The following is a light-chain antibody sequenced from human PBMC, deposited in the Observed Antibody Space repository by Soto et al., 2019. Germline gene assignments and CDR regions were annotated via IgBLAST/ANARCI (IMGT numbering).Light chain of an antibody. J-gene: IGLJ1*01. V-gene: IGLV2-14*01. CDR1: SSDVGGYNY. CDR2: EVS. CDR3: SSYTSSSTPYV. Sequence: QAVLTQPASVSGAPGQSITISCTGTSSDVGGYNYVSWYQQHPGKAPKHMIYEVSNRPSGVSNRFSGSKSGNTASLTISGLQDEDEADYYCSSYTSSSTPYVFGTGPKLPS.